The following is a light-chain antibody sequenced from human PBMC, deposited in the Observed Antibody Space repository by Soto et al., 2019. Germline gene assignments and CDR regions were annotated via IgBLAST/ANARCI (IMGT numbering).Light chain of an antibody. V-gene: IGLV1-40*01. CDR1: SSNIGAGYD. CDR2: GNS. J-gene: IGLJ2*01. CDR3: QSYDSSLSGL. Sequence: QPVLTKPPSVSGAPGQRVTISCTGSSSNIGAGYDVHWYQQLPGTAPKLLIYGNSNRPSGVPDRFSGSKSGTSASLAITGLQAEDEADYYCQSYDSSLSGLFGGGTKLTVL.